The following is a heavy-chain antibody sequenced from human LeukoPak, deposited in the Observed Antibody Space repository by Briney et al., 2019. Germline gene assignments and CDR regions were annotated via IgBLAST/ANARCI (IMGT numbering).Heavy chain of an antibody. CDR2: ISSSSSYI. CDR1: GFTFSSYS. CDR3: AKDAKVLVVVPAAVDY. Sequence: GGFLRLSCAASGFTFSSYSMNWVRQAPGKGLEWVSSISSSSSYIYYADSVKGRFTISRDNSKNTLYLQMNSLRAEDTAVYYCAKDAKVLVVVPAAVDYWGQGTLVTVSS. V-gene: IGHV3-21*01. D-gene: IGHD2-2*01. J-gene: IGHJ4*02.